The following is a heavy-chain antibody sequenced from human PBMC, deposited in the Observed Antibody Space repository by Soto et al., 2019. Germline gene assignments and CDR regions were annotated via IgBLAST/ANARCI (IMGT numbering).Heavy chain of an antibody. D-gene: IGHD3-3*01. CDR3: AHRLRDYCFGRELANDFDP. CDR1: GFSLSTTGVG. V-gene: IGHV2-5*02. CDR2: IFWDDDK. J-gene: IGHJ5*02. Sequence: QITLKESGPTLVRPTQTLTLTCTFSGFSLSTTGVGVGWIRQPPGKALEWLALIFWDDDKRYSPSLKSRLTITKDTSENEVILTMTNIGPVDTATYYCAHRLRDYCFGRELANDFDPWGQGTLVTVSS.